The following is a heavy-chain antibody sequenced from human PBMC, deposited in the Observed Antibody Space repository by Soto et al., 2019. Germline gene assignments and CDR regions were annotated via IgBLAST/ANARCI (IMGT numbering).Heavy chain of an antibody. Sequence: WGALRVSCAASWVTFSDLGVNWVRQAPGKGLEWVSYISSSSSTIYYADSVKGRFTISRDNAKNSLYLQMNSLRAEDTAVYYCAIDYYDFWSGYRSPRYDYWGQGTLVTVSS. J-gene: IGHJ4*02. V-gene: IGHV3-48*01. CDR2: ISSSSSTI. CDR1: WVTFSDLG. CDR3: AIDYYDFWSGYRSPRYDY. D-gene: IGHD3-3*01.